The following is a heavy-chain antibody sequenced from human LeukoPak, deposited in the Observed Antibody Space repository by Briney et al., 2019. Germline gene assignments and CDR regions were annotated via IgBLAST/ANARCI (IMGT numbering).Heavy chain of an antibody. CDR3: ARDGSVGGSGSHFDY. D-gene: IGHD3-10*01. CDR2: IIPIFGTA. J-gene: IGHJ4*02. Sequence: SVKVSCKASGGTFSSYAISWVRQAPGQGVEWMGRIIPIFGTANYAQKFQGRVTITTDESTSTAYMELSSLRSEYTAVYYCARDGSVGGSGSHFDYWGQGTLVTVSS. CDR1: GGTFSSYA. V-gene: IGHV1-69*05.